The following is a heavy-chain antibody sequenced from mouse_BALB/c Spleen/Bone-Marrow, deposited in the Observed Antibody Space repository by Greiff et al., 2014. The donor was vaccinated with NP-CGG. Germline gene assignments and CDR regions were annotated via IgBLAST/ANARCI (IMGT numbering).Heavy chain of an antibody. CDR3: ANYYYGSSLFAY. Sequence: EVQLQQSGVELVKPGASVKLSCTASGFNIKDTYMHWVKQRPEQGLEWIGRIDPANGNTKYDPKFQGKATITADTSSNTAYLQLSSLTSEDTAVYYCANYYYGSSLFAYWGQGTLVTVSA. D-gene: IGHD1-1*01. V-gene: IGHV14-3*02. CDR2: IDPANGNT. CDR1: GFNIKDTY. J-gene: IGHJ3*01.